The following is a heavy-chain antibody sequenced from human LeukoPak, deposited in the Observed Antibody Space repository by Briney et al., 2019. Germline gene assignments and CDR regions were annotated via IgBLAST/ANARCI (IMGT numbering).Heavy chain of an antibody. CDR2: IIPILGIA. Sequence: SVKVSCKASGYTFTSYAISWVRQAPGQGLEWMGRIIPILGIANYAQKFQGRVTITAGKSTSTAYMELSSLRSEDTAVYYCARVGASLVPGGYFDYWGQGTLVTVSS. J-gene: IGHJ4*02. V-gene: IGHV1-69*04. CDR3: ARVGASLVPGGYFDY. D-gene: IGHD6-13*01. CDR1: GYTFTSYA.